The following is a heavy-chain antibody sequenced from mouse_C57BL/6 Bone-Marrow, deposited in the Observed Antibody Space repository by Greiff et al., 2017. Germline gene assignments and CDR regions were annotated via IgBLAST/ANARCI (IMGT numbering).Heavy chain of an antibody. CDR1: GYAFTNYL. V-gene: IGHV1-54*01. Sequence: QVQLQQSGAELVRPGTSVKVSCKASGYAFTNYLIEWVKQRPGQGLEWIGVINPGSGGTNYNEKFKGKATLTADKSSSTAYMQLSRLTSDDSAVYFCATTGTEWFAYWGQGTLVTVSA. CDR3: ATTGTEWFAY. D-gene: IGHD4-1*02. CDR2: INPGSGGT. J-gene: IGHJ3*01.